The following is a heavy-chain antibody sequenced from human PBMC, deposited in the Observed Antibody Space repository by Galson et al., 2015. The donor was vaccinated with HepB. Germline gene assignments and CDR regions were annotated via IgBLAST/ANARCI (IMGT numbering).Heavy chain of an antibody. D-gene: IGHD2-2*01. Sequence: SLRLSCAASGFTFDDYAMHWVRQAPGKGLEWVSGISWNSGSIGYADSVKGRFTISRDNAKNSLYLQMNSLRAEDTALYYCAKAAVIVVVPAAYFDYWGQGTLVTVSS. V-gene: IGHV3-9*01. CDR3: AKAAVIVVVPAAYFDY. J-gene: IGHJ4*02. CDR2: ISWNSGSI. CDR1: GFTFDDYA.